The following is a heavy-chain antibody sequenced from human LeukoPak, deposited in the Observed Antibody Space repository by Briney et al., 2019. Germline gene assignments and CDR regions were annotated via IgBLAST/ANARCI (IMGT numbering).Heavy chain of an antibody. Sequence: GRSLRLSCAASGFTFSSYGMHWVRQAPGKGLEWVAVISYHGSEKYFADSVKGRFTISRENSRNTLYLQMNSLRPEDTAVYYCAKPGGSYLDYWGQGTLVTVSS. CDR2: ISYHGSEK. D-gene: IGHD3-16*01. CDR3: AKPGGSYLDY. V-gene: IGHV3-30*18. CDR1: GFTFSSYG. J-gene: IGHJ4*02.